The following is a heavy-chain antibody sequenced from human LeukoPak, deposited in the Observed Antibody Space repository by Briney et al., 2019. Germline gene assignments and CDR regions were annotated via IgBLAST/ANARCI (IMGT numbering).Heavy chain of an antibody. CDR1: VYTFSSFA. CDR2: ISGSGAIT. CDR3: AKDQSRVGGSEPFDN. V-gene: IGHV3-23*01. J-gene: IGHJ4*02. D-gene: IGHD1-26*01. Sequence: PGGSLRLSCTPSVYTFSSFAVTCVRPAPEEGLECVSDISGSGAITYYTDTVRGPFSISRDNTKNTVYLKINSLRDEDTAVYYCAKDQSRVGGSEPFDNWGQGTLVVVSS.